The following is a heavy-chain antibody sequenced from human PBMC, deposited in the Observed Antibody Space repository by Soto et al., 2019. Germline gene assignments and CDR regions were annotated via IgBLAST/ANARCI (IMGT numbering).Heavy chain of an antibody. CDR2: ISSSSSYI. Sequence: GGSLRLSCAASGFTFSSYSMNWVRQAPGKGLEWVLSISSSSSYIYYADSVKGRFTISRDNAKNSLYLQMNSLRAEDTAVYYCARAHGVVPAAMPALFDHWGQGTLVTVSS. CDR1: GFTFSSYS. V-gene: IGHV3-21*01. J-gene: IGHJ4*02. CDR3: ARAHGVVPAAMPALFDH. D-gene: IGHD2-2*01.